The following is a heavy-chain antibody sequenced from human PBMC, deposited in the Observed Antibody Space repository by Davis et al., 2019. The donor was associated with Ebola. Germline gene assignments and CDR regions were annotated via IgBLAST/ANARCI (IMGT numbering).Heavy chain of an antibody. J-gene: IGHJ2*01. CDR2: ILHSGTT. D-gene: IGHD3-22*01. CDR1: GGSFSGYW. Sequence: MPSETLSLTCAVYGGSFSGYWWSWIRQPPGKGLEWIGEILHSGTTDYNPSLKSRVTISVDTSKNQFSLTLSSVTAADTAVYYCARSIRIPMNWYFDLWGRGALVTVSS. CDR3: ARSIRIPMNWYFDL. V-gene: IGHV4-34*12.